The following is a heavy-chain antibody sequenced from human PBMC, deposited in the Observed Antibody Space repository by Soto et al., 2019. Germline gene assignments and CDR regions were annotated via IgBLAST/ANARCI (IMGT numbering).Heavy chain of an antibody. CDR3: ARTAPMDAGDKYYYDF. V-gene: IGHV1-69*13. D-gene: IGHD3-16*01. CDR2: IIPFFGTA. CDR1: GGTFSTFG. J-gene: IGHJ4*02. Sequence: ASVKVSCKTSGGTFSTFGISWVRQAPGQGLEWMGGIIPFFGTAEYSQKFEDRITITADESTNTVYMDLRSLTSEDTAIYYCARTAPMDAGDKYYYDFWGQGALVTVSS.